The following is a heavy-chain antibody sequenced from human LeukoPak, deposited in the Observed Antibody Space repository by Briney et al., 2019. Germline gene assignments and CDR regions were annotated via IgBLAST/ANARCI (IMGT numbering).Heavy chain of an antibody. CDR1: GASFSGYY. D-gene: IGHD2-2*01. V-gene: IGHV4-34*01. CDR3: AREIENSSSNSCSYNWFDT. J-gene: IGHJ5*02. Sequence: SETLSLTCTVSGASFSGYYWSWIRQPPGKGLEWIGEINHSGGTNYNPSLKSRVTISVDTSKKLFSLRLSAMTAAGTAVYYSAREIENSSSNSCSYNWFDTSGQGTLVTVSS. CDR2: INHSGGT.